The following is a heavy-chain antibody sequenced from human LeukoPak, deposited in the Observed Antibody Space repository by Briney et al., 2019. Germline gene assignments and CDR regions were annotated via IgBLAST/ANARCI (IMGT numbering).Heavy chain of an antibody. CDR1: GYTFSSYA. CDR3: ARETISSSWSHHYYGMDV. J-gene: IGHJ6*02. D-gene: IGHD6-13*01. CDR2: INAGNGNT. V-gene: IGHV1-3*01. Sequence: ASVKVSCKASGYTFSSYAMQWVRQAPRQRLEWMGWINAGNGNTKYSQKFQGRVSITRDTSANTAYMELSSLRSEDTAVYFCARETISSSWSHHYYGMDVWGQGTTVTVSS.